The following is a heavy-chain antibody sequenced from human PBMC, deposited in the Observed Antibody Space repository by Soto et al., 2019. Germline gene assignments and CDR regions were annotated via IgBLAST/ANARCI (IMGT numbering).Heavy chain of an antibody. D-gene: IGHD3-10*01. CDR3: ARSGSGSYLWFDP. V-gene: IGHV3-53*04. CDR1: GFTVSSNY. J-gene: IGHJ5*02. Sequence: PGGSLRLSCAASGFTVSSNYMSWVRQAPGKGLEWVSVIYSGGSTYYADSVKGRFTISRHNSKNTLYLQMNSLRAEDTAVYYCARSGSGSYLWFDPWGQGTLVTVSS. CDR2: IYSGGST.